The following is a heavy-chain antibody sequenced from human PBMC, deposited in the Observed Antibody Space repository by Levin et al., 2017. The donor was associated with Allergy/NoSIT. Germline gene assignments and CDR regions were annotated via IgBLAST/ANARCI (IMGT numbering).Heavy chain of an antibody. CDR3: ARNGGSANFY. D-gene: IGHD3-10*01. CDR1: GASISSNDW. J-gene: IGHJ4*02. CDR2: IHHSGIA. V-gene: IGHV4-4*02. Sequence: ASETLSLTCTVSGASISSNDWWNWVRQPPGKGLEWIGEIHHSGIAHYKPSLKSRVSISLDKSKNQFSLRLNSVTAADTAVYYCARNGGSANFYWGQGTLVTVSA.